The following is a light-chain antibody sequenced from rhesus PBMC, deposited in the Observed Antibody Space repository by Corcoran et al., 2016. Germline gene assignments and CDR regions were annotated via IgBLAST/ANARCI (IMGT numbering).Light chain of an antibody. CDR3: QQGNSKPRT. CDR2: YAN. Sequence: DIQMSQSPSSLSASVGDRVTITCRSSQGIRNFLNWYQQKPGKAPKLLIFYANSLASGVPSRFSGSGSGTEFTLTISSLQPEDFATYYCQQGNSKPRTFGQGTKVEIK. CDR1: QGIRNF. V-gene: IGKV1-32*04. J-gene: IGKJ1*01.